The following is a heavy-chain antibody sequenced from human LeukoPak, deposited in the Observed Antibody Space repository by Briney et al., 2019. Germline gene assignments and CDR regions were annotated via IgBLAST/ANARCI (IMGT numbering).Heavy chain of an antibody. V-gene: IGHV1-2*02. J-gene: IGHJ4*02. D-gene: IGHD6-19*01. CDR3: ARSVGLAGYYFDY. CDR2: INPNSGGT. CDR1: GYTFTGYY. Sequence: ASVKVSCKASGYTFTGYYMHWVRHAPGQGREWMGWINPNSGGTNYAQKFQGRVTMTRDTSISTAYMELSRLRSDDTAVYYCARSVGLAGYYFDYWGQGTLVTVSS.